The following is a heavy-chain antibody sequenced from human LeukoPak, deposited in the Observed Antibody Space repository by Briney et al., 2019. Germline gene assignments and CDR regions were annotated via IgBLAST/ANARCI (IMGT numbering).Heavy chain of an antibody. J-gene: IGHJ4*02. CDR2: IYSGGST. Sequence: GGSLRLSCAASGFTFTSYALSWVRQAPGKGLEWVSLIYSGGSTYYTDSVKGRFTISRDNSKNTLYLQMNSLRAEDTAVYYCARRAGDYSHPYDYWGQGILVTVSS. CDR3: ARRAGDYSHPYDY. CDR1: GFTFTSYA. V-gene: IGHV3-53*01. D-gene: IGHD3-22*01.